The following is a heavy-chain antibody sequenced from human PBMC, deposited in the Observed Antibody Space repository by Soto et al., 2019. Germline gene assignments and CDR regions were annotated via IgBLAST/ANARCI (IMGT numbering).Heavy chain of an antibody. V-gene: IGHV3-30*18. J-gene: IGHJ4*02. Sequence: VAVISYDGSNKYYADSVKGRFTISRDNSKNTLYLQTNSLRAEDTAVYYCAKELVGATAFDYWGQGTLVTVSS. CDR3: AKELVGATAFDY. D-gene: IGHD1-26*01. CDR2: ISYDGSNK.